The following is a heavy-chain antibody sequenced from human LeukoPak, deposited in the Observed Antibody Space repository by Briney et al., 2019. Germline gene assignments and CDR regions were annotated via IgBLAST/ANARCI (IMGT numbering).Heavy chain of an antibody. J-gene: IGHJ4*02. V-gene: IGHV4-39*01. CDR3: AKRDGRGV. Sequence: SETLSLTCTVSGGSISSSSYYWGWIRQPPGKGLEWTGSIYYSGSTYYNPSLKSRVTISVDTSKNQFSLKLSSVTAADTAVYYCAKRDGRGVWGQGTLVTVSS. CDR2: IYYSGST. D-gene: IGHD6-13*01. CDR1: GGSISSSSYY.